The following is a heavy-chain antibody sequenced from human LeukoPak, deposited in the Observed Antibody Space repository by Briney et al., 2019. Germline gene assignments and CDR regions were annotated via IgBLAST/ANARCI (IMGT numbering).Heavy chain of an antibody. CDR1: GFTFSSYS. CDR2: ISSSSSYI. CDR3: ARDRNPYDFWSGYDYFDY. Sequence: GGSLRLSCAASGFTFSSYSMNWVRQAPGKGLEWVSSISSSSSYIYYADSVKGRFTISRDNAKNSLYLQMTSLRAEDTAVYYCARDRNPYDFWSGYDYFDYWGQGTLVTVSS. D-gene: IGHD3-3*01. V-gene: IGHV3-21*01. J-gene: IGHJ4*02.